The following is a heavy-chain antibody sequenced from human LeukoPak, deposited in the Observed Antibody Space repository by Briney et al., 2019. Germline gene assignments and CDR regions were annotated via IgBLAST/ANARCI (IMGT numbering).Heavy chain of an antibody. CDR2: INPNSGGT. D-gene: IGHD3-22*01. CDR1: GYTFTCYY. Sequence: ASVKVSCKASGYTFTCYYMHWVRQAPGQGLEWMGRINPNSGGTNYAQKFQGRVTMTRDTSISTAYMELSRLRSDDTAVYYCATYYYDSSGYSLPGYWGQGTLVTVSS. J-gene: IGHJ4*02. CDR3: ATYYYDSSGYSLPGY. V-gene: IGHV1-2*06.